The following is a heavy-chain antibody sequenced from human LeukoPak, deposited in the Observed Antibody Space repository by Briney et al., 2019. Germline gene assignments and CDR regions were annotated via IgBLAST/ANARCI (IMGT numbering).Heavy chain of an antibody. V-gene: IGHV1-18*01. J-gene: IGHJ4*02. CDR3: ARDRRAVAGSGFDY. Sequence: XSWVRQAPGQGLQWMGWISAYNGNTNYAQKLQGRVTMTTDTSTSTAYMELRSLRSDDTAVYYCARDRRAVAGSGFDYWGQGTLVTVSS. D-gene: IGHD6-19*01. CDR2: ISAYNGNT.